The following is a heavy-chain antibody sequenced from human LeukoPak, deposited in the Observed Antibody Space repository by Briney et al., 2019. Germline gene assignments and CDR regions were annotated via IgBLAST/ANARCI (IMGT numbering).Heavy chain of an antibody. CDR2: ISYDGSKK. J-gene: IGHJ4*02. CDR3: AKERGTTTWLDY. D-gene: IGHD2-2*01. V-gene: IGHV3-30*18. CDR1: GFTFSSYG. Sequence: GRSLRLSCGASGFTFSSYGMHWARQAPGKGLEWVAVISYDGSKKYYGDSVKGRFTISRDNSENRLYLQLNSLRPEDTAVYYCAKERGTTTWLDYWGQGILVTVSS.